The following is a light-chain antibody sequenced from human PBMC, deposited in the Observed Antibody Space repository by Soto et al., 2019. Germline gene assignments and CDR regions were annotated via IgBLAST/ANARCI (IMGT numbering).Light chain of an antibody. CDR3: TSYTGSRNVPVV. J-gene: IGLJ2*01. CDR2: DVS. CDR1: SSDVGAYDY. V-gene: IGLV2-14*01. Sequence: QSALTQPASVSGSPGQSITISCTGTSSDVGAYDYVSWYQQEPGKAPKLIIYDVSHRPSGVSTRFSGSKSGNTASLTISGLQAEDEADYYCTSYTGSRNVPVVFGGGTKLTVL.